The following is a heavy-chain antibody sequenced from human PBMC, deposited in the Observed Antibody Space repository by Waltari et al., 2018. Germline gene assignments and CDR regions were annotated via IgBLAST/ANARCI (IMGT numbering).Heavy chain of an antibody. CDR1: GGPISSYY. CDR2: IYYSGST. CDR3: ATRYSSSWDGTVDY. D-gene: IGHD6-13*01. J-gene: IGHJ4*02. V-gene: IGHV4-59*01. Sequence: QVQLQESGPGLVKPSETLSLTCTVPGGPISSYYWSWILQPPGNGLEWIGSIYYSGSTNYNPSFKSRVTISVDTSKNQFSLKLSSVTAADTAVYYCATRYSSSWDGTVDYWGQGTLVTVSS.